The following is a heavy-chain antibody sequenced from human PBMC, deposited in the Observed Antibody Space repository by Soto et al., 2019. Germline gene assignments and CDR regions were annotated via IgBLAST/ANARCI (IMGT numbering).Heavy chain of an antibody. D-gene: IGHD5-18*01. CDR2: IDPSDSYT. Sequence: GESLKISCKGSGYSFTSYWISWVRQMPGKGLEWMGRIDPSDSYTNYSPSFQGHVTISADKSISTAYLQWSSLKASDTAMYYCARHGGYSYGYSRYYGMDVLGQGTTVTVSS. CDR1: GYSFTSYW. J-gene: IGHJ6*02. V-gene: IGHV5-10-1*01. CDR3: ARHGGYSYGYSRYYGMDV.